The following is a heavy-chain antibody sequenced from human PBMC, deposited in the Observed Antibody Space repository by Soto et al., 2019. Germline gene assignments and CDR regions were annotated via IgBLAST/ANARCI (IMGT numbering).Heavy chain of an antibody. Sequence: ASVKVSCKASGGTFSSYAISWVRQAPGQGLEWMGGIIPIFGTANYAQKFQGRVTITADESTSTAYMELSSLRSEDTAVYYCAGDLEPGYGWFDPWGQGTLVTVSS. V-gene: IGHV1-69*13. CDR3: AGDLEPGYGWFDP. CDR2: IIPIFGTA. D-gene: IGHD5-12*01. CDR1: GGTFSSYA. J-gene: IGHJ5*02.